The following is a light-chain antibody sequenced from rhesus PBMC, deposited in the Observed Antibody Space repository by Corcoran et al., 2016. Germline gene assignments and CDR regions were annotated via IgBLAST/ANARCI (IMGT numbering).Light chain of an antibody. Sequence: DIQMTQSPSSLSASVGDRVTITCRASQGINNYLSWYQQKPGKAPKPLIYYASRLETGVPSRFSGRRSGTDYTLTISSLQPEDIATYYCQQYNNSPLTFGGGTKVEIK. CDR2: YAS. CDR3: QQYNNSPLT. J-gene: IGKJ4*01. CDR1: QGINNY. V-gene: IGKV1-66*01.